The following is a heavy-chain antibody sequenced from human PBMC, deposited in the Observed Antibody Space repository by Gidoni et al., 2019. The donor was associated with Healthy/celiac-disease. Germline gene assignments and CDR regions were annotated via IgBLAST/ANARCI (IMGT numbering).Heavy chain of an antibody. CDR2: IWYDGSNK. CDR1: GFTFSSYG. J-gene: IGHJ3*02. D-gene: IGHD3-22*01. CDR3: ARDYYDSSGYYQGDAFDI. V-gene: IGHV3-33*01. Sequence: QVQLVESGGGVVQPGRSLRLSCSASGFTFSSYGMHWVRQAPGTGLEWVAVIWYDGSNKYYADSVKGRFTISRDNSKNTLYLQMNSLRAEDTAVYYCARDYYDSSGYYQGDAFDIWGQGTMVTVSS.